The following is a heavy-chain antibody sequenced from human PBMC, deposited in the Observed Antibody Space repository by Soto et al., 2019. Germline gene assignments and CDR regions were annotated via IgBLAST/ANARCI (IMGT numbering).Heavy chain of an antibody. V-gene: IGHV3-53*01. J-gene: IGHJ3*02. CDR1: GFTVSSNY. CDR3: ASRNSSSWYGYAFDI. CDR2: IYSGGST. D-gene: IGHD6-13*01. Sequence: GGSLRLSCAASGFTVSSNYMSWVRQAPWKGLEWVSVIYSGGSTYYADSVKGRFTISRDNSKNTLYLQMNSLRAEDTAVYYCASRNSSSWYGYAFDIWGQGTMVTVSS.